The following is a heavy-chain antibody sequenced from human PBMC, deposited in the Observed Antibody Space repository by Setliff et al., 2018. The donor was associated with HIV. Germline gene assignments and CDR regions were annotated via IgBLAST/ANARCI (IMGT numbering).Heavy chain of an antibody. D-gene: IGHD2-15*01. CDR1: GYSISSGYY. Sequence: KASETLSLTCGVSGYSISSGYYWGWIRQPPGKGLEWIGSIYHNGITYYNPSLKSRVTISVDTSKNQFSLKLSSVTAADTAVYYCARSPAWRSDFGLHTFDYWGQGTLVTVSS. V-gene: IGHV4-38-2*01. J-gene: IGHJ4*02. CDR3: ARSPAWRSDFGLHTFDY. CDR2: IYHNGIT.